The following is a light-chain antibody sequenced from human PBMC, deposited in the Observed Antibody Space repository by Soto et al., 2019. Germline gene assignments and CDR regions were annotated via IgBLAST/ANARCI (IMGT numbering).Light chain of an antibody. CDR3: MHALQIPPIFT. V-gene: IGKV3D-15*01. CDR2: GAS. Sequence: EIVMTQSPATLSVSPGDGATLSCRASQSVDSNLAWYQQKPGQTPRLLIYGASTRPTGIPARFSGSGSGTDFTLKISRVEAEDIGVYYCMHALQIPPIFTFGPGTKVDLK. CDR1: QSVDSN. J-gene: IGKJ3*01.